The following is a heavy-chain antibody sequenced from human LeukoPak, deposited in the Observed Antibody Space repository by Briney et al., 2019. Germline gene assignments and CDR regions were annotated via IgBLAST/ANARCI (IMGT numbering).Heavy chain of an antibody. D-gene: IGHD3-10*01. CDR3: VRDGSGSVEFDY. CDR1: GFTFSGYW. Sequence: QSGGSLRLSCAASGFTFSGYWMTWVRQAPGKGLEWGANIKEDGSKTYYADSLKGRFTIYRDNAENSLYLQMHSMRAEATAVYYCVRDGSGSVEFDYWGQGTLVTVSS. V-gene: IGHV3-7*01. J-gene: IGHJ4*02. CDR2: IKEDGSKT.